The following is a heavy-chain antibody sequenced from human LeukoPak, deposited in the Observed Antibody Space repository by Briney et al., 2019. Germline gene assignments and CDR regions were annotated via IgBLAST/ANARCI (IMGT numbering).Heavy chain of an antibody. CDR1: GFTFSTYA. CDR3: AREYGDYSSYFDL. J-gene: IGHJ2*01. CDR2: IIGSGST. V-gene: IGHV3-23*01. D-gene: IGHD4-17*01. Sequence: GGSLRLSCAASGFTFSTYAMTWVRQAPGKGLEGGSSIIGSGSTYYADSVKGRFTISRDNSKNTLYLQMNSLRAEDTALYYCAREYGDYSSYFDLWGRGNLVTVSS.